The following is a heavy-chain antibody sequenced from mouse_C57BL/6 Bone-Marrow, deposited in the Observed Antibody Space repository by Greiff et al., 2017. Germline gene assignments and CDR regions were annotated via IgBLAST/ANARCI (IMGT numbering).Heavy chain of an antibody. D-gene: IGHD2-1*01. CDR2: IRSKSSNYAT. CDR3: VSLMVTTLYYYAMDD. V-gene: IGHV10-3*01. Sequence: EVKLVESGGGLVQPKGSLKLSCAASGFTFNTYAMHWVRPAPGKGLEWVARIRSKSSNYATYYADSVKDRFTISRDDSQSMLYLQMNNLKTEDTAMYYCVSLMVTTLYYYAMDDWGQGTSGTVAS. J-gene: IGHJ4*01. CDR1: GFTFNTYA.